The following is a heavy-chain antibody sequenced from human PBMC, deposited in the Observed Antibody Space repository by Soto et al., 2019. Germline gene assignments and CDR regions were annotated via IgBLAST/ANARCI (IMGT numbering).Heavy chain of an antibody. CDR2: TGISGRTT. Sequence: EVQLLDSGGGLVQPGESLRLSCAASGFTITSSAMSWVRQAPGKGLEWVSTTGISGRTTYYADSVKGRFTVSGDDSKNTLDLQMSSLRAEDTAVYYCATVHNTSRSFDYWGQGTPVTVSS. CDR3: ATVHNTSRSFDY. V-gene: IGHV3-23*01. J-gene: IGHJ4*02. D-gene: IGHD1-20*01. CDR1: GFTITSSA.